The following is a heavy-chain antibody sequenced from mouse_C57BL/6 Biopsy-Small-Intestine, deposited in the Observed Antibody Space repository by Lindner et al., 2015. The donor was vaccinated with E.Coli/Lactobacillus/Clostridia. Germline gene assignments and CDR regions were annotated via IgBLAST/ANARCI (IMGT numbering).Heavy chain of an antibody. CDR3: ARVRSGTYRPGGAFEI. CDR2: IVPAAGAA. V-gene: IGHV1-77*01. Sequence: SVKVSCKASGGSFSGNTINWVRQAPGQGLEWMGRIVPAAGAAYYAQRFRDRVTITADQSTSTIYMELSSLRSEDTAVYYCARVRSGTYRPGGAFEIWGQGTMVTVSS. D-gene: IGHD5-1*01. J-gene: IGHJ3*01. CDR1: GGSFSGNT.